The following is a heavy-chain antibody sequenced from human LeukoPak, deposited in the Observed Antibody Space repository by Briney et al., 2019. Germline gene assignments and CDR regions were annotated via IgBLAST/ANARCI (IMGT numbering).Heavy chain of an antibody. CDR2: IYYSGST. CDR3: ARHNWAAAGDHFDY. D-gene: IGHD6-13*01. Sequence: SETLSLTCAVYGGSFSGYYWSWIRQPPGKGLEWIGYIYYSGSTNYNPSLKSRVTISVDTSKNQFSLKLSSVTAADTAVYYCARHNWAAAGDHFDYWGQGTLVTVSS. CDR1: GGSFSGYY. V-gene: IGHV4-59*08. J-gene: IGHJ4*02.